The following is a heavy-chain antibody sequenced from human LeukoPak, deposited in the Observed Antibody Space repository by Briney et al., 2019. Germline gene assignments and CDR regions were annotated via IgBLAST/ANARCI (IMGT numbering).Heavy chain of an antibody. CDR2: ISSSSSYI. CDR3: AREGVWGSYRPSSVGY. CDR1: GFTFSSYG. J-gene: IGHJ4*02. V-gene: IGHV3-21*01. Sequence: PGGSLRLSCAASGFTFSSYGMHWVRQAPGKGPEWVSSISSSSSYIYYADSVKGRFTISRDNAKNSLYLQMNSLRAEDTAVYYCAREGVWGSYRPSSVGYWGQGTLVTVSS. D-gene: IGHD3-16*02.